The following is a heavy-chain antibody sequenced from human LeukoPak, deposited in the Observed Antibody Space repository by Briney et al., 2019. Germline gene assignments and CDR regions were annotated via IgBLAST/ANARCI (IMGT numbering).Heavy chain of an antibody. V-gene: IGHV3-9*03. Sequence: GRSLRLSCAASGFTFDDYAMHWVRHAPGKGLEWVSGISWNSGSIGYADSVKGRFTISRDNAKNSLYLQMNSLRAEDMALYYCAKGYLRFLEWLSAPFDYWGQGTLVTVSS. CDR2: ISWNSGSI. D-gene: IGHD3-3*01. J-gene: IGHJ4*02. CDR3: AKGYLRFLEWLSAPFDY. CDR1: GFTFDDYA.